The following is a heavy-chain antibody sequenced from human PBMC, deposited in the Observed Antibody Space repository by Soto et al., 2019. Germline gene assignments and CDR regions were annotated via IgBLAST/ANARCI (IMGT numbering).Heavy chain of an antibody. D-gene: IGHD6-19*01. CDR1: GGRFSSYA. Sequence: QVQLVQSGAEVKKPGSSVKVSCKASGGRFSSYAISWVRQAPVQGLEWMGGIIPIFGTATYAQKFQGRVTIIADKSTSTASMELSSLRSEDTAVYYWARAGPVAGNHAFDIWCQVTLGTVSS. V-gene: IGHV1-69*06. J-gene: IGHJ3*02. CDR3: ARAGPVAGNHAFDI. CDR2: IIPIFGTA.